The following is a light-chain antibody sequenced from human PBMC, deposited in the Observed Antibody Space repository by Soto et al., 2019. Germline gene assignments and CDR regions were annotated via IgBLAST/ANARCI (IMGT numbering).Light chain of an antibody. CDR3: QQYYTTLT. J-gene: IGKJ4*01. CDR1: QSVLYNSDNKNY. CDR2: WSS. V-gene: IGKV4-1*01. Sequence: DIVMTQSSDSLAVSLGERATINCKSSQSVLYNSDNKNYLAWYQHKPGQPPKLLIYWSSTRDSWVPDRFSVSGSGADFTLTISSLQAEDVAVYYCQQYYTTLTFGGGTKVEIK.